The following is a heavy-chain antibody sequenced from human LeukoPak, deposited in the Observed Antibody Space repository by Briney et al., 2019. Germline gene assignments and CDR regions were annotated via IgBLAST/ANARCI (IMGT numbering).Heavy chain of an antibody. CDR1: GFTFSRYW. Sequence: GGSLRLSCAASGFTFSRYWMSWVRQAPGKRLEWVANIKQDGSEKYYVDSVKGRFTISRDNAKNSLYLQMNSLRAEDTAVYYCALGVGSYYYDSSGYPFDYWGQGTLVTVSS. CDR3: ALGVGSYYYDSSGYPFDY. CDR2: IKQDGSEK. V-gene: IGHV3-7*01. J-gene: IGHJ4*02. D-gene: IGHD3-22*01.